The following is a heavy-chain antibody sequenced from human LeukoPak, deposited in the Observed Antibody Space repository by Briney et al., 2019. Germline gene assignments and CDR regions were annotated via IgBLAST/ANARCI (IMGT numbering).Heavy chain of an antibody. Sequence: GGSLRLSCAASGFTFSSYAMHWVRQAPGKGLEWVAVISYDGSNKYYADSVKGRFTISRDNSKNTLYLQMNSLRAEDTAIYYCAKSSYYDSSGYYREYYFDYWGQGTLVTVSS. D-gene: IGHD3-22*01. CDR2: ISYDGSNK. CDR3: AKSSYYDSSGYYREYYFDY. J-gene: IGHJ4*02. CDR1: GFTFSSYA. V-gene: IGHV3-30*04.